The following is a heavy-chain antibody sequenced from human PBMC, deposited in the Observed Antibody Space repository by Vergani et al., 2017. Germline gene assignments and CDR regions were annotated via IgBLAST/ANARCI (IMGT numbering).Heavy chain of an antibody. D-gene: IGHD4-23*01. CDR3: ARERYQLLHDY. Sequence: QVQLQESGPGLVKPSQTLTLTCDVSGASISTGGFYWSWIRQPAGKGLEWIGRVFTTGRTTYNPSFEGRVTMSADPSNNRISLKMTSLTAADTAVYYCARERYQLLHDYWGQGTLVSVPA. CDR1: GASISTGGFY. J-gene: IGHJ4*02. V-gene: IGHV4-61*02. CDR2: VFTTGRT.